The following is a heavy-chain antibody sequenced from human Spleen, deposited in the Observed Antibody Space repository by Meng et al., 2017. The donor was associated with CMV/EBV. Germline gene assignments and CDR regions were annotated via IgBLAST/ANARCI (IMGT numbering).Heavy chain of an antibody. J-gene: IGHJ5*02. D-gene: IGHD6-13*01. CDR3: AKGGIAAAAYSGWFDP. CDR2: IRFDGINK. Sequence: GESLKISCAASGFTFSSYGMHWVRQAPGKGLEWVAFIRFDGINKYYADSVKGRFTISRDNSKNTLYLQMNSLRDEDTAVYYCAKGGIAAAAYSGWFDPWGQGTLVTVSS. V-gene: IGHV3-30*02. CDR1: GFTFSSYG.